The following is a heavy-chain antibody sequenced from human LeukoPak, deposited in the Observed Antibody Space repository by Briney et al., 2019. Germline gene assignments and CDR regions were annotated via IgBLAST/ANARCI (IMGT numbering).Heavy chain of an antibody. D-gene: IGHD7-27*01. J-gene: IGHJ4*02. CDR1: GYPFTHYG. Sequence: ASVKVSCKTSGYPFTHYGIGWVRQAPGQGLEWMGWINAYNTNAYYAEDLQGRVTMTSDTSTRTAYMELRSLGSDDTALYYCARSTLGIEFDYWGQGSLVTVSS. CDR2: INAYNTNA. V-gene: IGHV1-18*04. CDR3: ARSTLGIEFDY.